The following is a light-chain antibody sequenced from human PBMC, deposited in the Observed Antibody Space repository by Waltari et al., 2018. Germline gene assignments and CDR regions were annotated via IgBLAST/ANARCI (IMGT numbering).Light chain of an antibody. CDR2: DVN. Sequence: QSALTQPASVSGSPGQSITISCTGSSSDVGGDDSVSWYQDHPGQAPKVIIYDVNNRPSGFSDRFSGSKSGNTASLTISGLQAEDEADYYCCSQSSFNGVIFGGGTKLTVL. V-gene: IGLV2-14*03. CDR3: CSQSSFNGVI. CDR1: SSDVGGDDS. J-gene: IGLJ2*01.